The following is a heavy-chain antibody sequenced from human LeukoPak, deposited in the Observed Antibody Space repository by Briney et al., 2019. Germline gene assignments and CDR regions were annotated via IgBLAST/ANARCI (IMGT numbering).Heavy chain of an antibody. V-gene: IGHV3-23*01. J-gene: IGHJ3*01. Sequence: GRSLRLSCAASGFTFSSSAMSWVRQAPGKGLEWVSAISGSGGVTYYRDSVKGRLTVSRDNSKNTLYLQMNSLRAEDTALYYCAKNGSGTSRAFDVWGQGTMVTVSS. D-gene: IGHD3-10*01. CDR1: GFTFSSSA. CDR2: ISGSGGVT. CDR3: AKNGSGTSRAFDV.